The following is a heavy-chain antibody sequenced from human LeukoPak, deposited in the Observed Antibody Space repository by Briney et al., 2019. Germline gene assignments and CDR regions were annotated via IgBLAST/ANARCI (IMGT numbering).Heavy chain of an antibody. D-gene: IGHD2-2*01. CDR1: GYSFTSYW. V-gene: IGHV5-51*01. J-gene: IGHJ3*02. CDR2: IYPGDSDI. Sequence: GESLKISCKGSGYSFTSYWIGWVRQMPGKGLEWMGIIYPGDSDIRYSPSFQVQVIISADKSISTAYLQWSSLKASDTAIYYCARSCSSTSCYLTDAFDIWGQGTMVTVSS. CDR3: ARSCSSTSCYLTDAFDI.